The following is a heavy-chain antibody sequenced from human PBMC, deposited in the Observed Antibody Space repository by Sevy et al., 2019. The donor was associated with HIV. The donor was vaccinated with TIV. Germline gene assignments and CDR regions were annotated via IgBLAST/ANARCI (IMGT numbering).Heavy chain of an antibody. Sequence: LSLTCTVSGGSISSGGYYWSWIRQHPGKGLEWIGYIYYSGSTDYNPSLKSRVTISVDTSKNQFSLKLSSVTAADTAVYYCARDRYCSSTSCEGWFDPWGQGTLVTVSS. V-gene: IGHV4-31*03. CDR3: ARDRYCSSTSCEGWFDP. CDR1: GGSISSGGYY. CDR2: IYYSGST. D-gene: IGHD2-2*01. J-gene: IGHJ5*02.